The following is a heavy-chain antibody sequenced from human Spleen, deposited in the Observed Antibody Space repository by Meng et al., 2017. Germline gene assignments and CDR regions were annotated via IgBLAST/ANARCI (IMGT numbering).Heavy chain of an antibody. V-gene: IGHV3-21*01. Sequence: GESLKISCAASGFSFSTYSMNWFRQAPGKGLEWVSSISGTSKYKYYAESVKGRFTISRDNAKNSLSLEMNSLRAEDTGVYYCARDRFGSGDYYGMDVWGQGTTVTVSS. D-gene: IGHD2-15*01. CDR1: GFSFSTYS. CDR2: ISGTSKYK. J-gene: IGHJ6*02. CDR3: ARDRFGSGDYYGMDV.